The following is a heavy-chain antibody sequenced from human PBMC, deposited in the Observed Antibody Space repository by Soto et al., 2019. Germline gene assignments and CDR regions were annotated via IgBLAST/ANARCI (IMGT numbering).Heavy chain of an antibody. CDR1: GGSISSGDYY. CDR2: IYYSGST. Sequence: QVQLQESGPGLVKPSQTLSLTCTVSGGSISSGDYYWSWIRQPPGKGLEWIGYIYYSGSTYYNPSLKRRVTISVDTSKNQFSLKLSSVTAADTAVYYCARDLVAIYWYFDLWGRGTLVTVSS. CDR3: ARDLVAIYWYFDL. V-gene: IGHV4-30-4*01. D-gene: IGHD5-12*01. J-gene: IGHJ2*01.